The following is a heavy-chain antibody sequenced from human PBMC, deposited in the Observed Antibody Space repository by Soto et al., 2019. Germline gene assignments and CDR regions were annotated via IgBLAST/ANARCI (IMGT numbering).Heavy chain of an antibody. CDR1: GFTFSSYA. D-gene: IGHD1-1*01. CDR3: AKEGESTGTRGDYSGMDV. CDR2: ISGTGST. J-gene: IGHJ6*02. V-gene: IGHV3-23*01. Sequence: PGGSLRLSCAASGFTFSSYAMTWVRQAPGRGLEWVSAISGTGSTYYADSVKGRFTISRDNSKNTLYLQMNSLRAEDTAVYYCAKEGESTGTRGDYSGMDVWGQGTTVPVSS.